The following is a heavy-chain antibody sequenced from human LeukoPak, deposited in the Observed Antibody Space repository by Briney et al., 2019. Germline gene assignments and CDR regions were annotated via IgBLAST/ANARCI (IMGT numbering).Heavy chain of an antibody. CDR3: ARGKRSFDWFMRH. CDR2: IKPSSGDT. CDR1: GYTSTGYY. J-gene: IGHJ4*02. V-gene: IGHV1-2*02. D-gene: IGHD3-9*01. Sequence: ASVNVTCKISGYTSTGYYIQWVRQAPGQGPEWMGWIKPSSGDTNYAQKFLGRVSITRDTSISTAYMEVSRLSSDDTAVYYCARGKRSFDWFMRHWGQGSLVTVSS.